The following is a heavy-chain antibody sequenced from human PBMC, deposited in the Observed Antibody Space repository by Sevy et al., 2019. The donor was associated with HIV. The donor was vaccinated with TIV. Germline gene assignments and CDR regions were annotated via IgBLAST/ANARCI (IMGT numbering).Heavy chain of an antibody. CDR3: AKEPRAEWLGQYYYYFYGMDV. CDR1: GFTFSTYG. V-gene: IGHV3-30*18. J-gene: IGHJ6*02. CDR2: ISYDGSNK. D-gene: IGHD3-3*01. Sequence: GGSLRLSCAASGFTFSTYGIHWVRQAPGKGLEWVAVISYDGSNKYYADSVKGRFTISRDNAKNTLYLQMNSLRAEDTGVYYCAKEPRAEWLGQYYYYFYGMDVWGQGTTVTVSS.